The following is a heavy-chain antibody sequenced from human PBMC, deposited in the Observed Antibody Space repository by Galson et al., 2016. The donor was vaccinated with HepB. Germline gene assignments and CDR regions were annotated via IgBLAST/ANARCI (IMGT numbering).Heavy chain of an antibody. J-gene: IGHJ4*02. Sequence: SLRLSCAASGFTFRTYAMSWVRQAPGKGLECVSSISGGGGRTYYADSVKGRFTISRDNSKNTLYLQLNSLRAEDTAVYYCAKDPRVLLWFGGLLLRGQGTLVTGAS. CDR1: GFTFRTYA. CDR2: ISGGGGRT. D-gene: IGHD3-10*01. V-gene: IGHV3-23*01. CDR3: AKDPRVLLWFGGLLL.